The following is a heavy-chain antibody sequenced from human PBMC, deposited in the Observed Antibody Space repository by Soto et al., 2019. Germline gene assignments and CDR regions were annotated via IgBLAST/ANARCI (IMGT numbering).Heavy chain of an antibody. V-gene: IGHV3-33*01. Sequence: QVQLVESGGGVVQPGRSLRLSCAASGFTFSSYGMHWVRQAPGKGLEWVAVIWYDGSNKYYADSVKGRFTISRDNSKNTLYVQMNSLRAEDTAVYYCARDRPTQDDPYYYYYMDVWGKGTTVTVSS. CDR1: GFTFSSYG. J-gene: IGHJ6*03. D-gene: IGHD3-3*01. CDR3: ARDRPTQDDPYYYYYMDV. CDR2: IWYDGSNK.